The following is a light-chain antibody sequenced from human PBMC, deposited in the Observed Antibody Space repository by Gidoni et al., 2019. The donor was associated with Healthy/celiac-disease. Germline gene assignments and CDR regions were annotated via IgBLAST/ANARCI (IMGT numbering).Light chain of an antibody. J-gene: IGKJ4*01. CDR2: DAS. V-gene: IGKV3-11*01. CDR3: QQRSNWLT. CDR1: QSVTRY. Sequence: EIVVTQSPATLSLSPGERATLYCRASQSVTRYLAWYQQKPGQAPRLLIYDASNRAGDIPARFSGSGSGTDFTLTISSLEPEDFAVYYCQQRSNWLTFGGGTKVEIK.